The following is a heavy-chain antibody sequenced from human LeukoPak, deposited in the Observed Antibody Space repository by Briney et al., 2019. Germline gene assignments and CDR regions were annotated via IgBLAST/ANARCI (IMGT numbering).Heavy chain of an antibody. CDR3: GVYGGDWRFDF. CDR2: ITYRGSG. J-gene: IGHJ4*02. D-gene: IGHD2-21*02. CDR1: NGFDSYY. Sequence: PSETLSLTCAVYNGFDSYYMTIVRQPPGKGPEWVGEITYRGSGNYNPSLKGRATISINVSQRQFSLSLRSVTAADTATYYCGVYGGDWRFDFWGQGTPITVSS. V-gene: IGHV4-34*01.